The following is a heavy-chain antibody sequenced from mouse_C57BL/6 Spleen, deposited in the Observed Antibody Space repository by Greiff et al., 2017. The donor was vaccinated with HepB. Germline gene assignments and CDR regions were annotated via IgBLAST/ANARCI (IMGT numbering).Heavy chain of an antibody. CDR3: ARGGPLQAWFAY. Sequence: QVQLQQSGPELVKPGASVKISCKASGYAFSSSWMNWVKQRPGKGLEWIGRIYPGDGDTNYNGKFKGKATLTADKSSSTAYMQLSSLTSEDSAVYFCARGGPLQAWFAYWGQGTLVTVSA. J-gene: IGHJ3*01. CDR2: IYPGDGDT. V-gene: IGHV1-82*01. CDR1: GYAFSSSW. D-gene: IGHD1-1*01.